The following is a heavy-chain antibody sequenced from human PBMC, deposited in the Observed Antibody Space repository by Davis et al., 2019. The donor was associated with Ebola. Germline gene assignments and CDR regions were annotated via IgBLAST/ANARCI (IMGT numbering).Heavy chain of an antibody. CDR1: GYTFSTFD. CDR3: AKDNKNIWSEV. D-gene: IGHD2-8*02. V-gene: IGHV1-8*01. CDR2: MRPNSGNT. J-gene: IGHJ3*01. Sequence: AASVKVSCKASGYTFSTFDINWVLQAPGQGPEWVGRMRPNSGNTGHAQKFQGRATMTRNTSMATAYMELSSLRSDDTAIYYCAKDNKNIWSEVWDQGTMVTVSS.